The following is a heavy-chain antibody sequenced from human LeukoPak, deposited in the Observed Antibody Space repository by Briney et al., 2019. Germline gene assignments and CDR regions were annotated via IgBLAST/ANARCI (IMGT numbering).Heavy chain of an antibody. CDR1: GFTFSSYW. CDR2: IDQDEGER. CDR3: ARDRGYSNIDY. D-gene: IGHD3-10*01. Sequence: TGGSLRLSCAASGFTFSSYWMSWVRQAPGKGLEWVANIDQDEGERNYVDSVKGRFTISRDNAQNSLYLQVNSLRAEDTAVYFCARDRGYSNIDYWGQGTLVTVSS. V-gene: IGHV3-7*01. J-gene: IGHJ4*02.